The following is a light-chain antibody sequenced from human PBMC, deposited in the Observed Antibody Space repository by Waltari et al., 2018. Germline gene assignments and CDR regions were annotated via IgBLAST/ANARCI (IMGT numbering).Light chain of an antibody. Sequence: DIQMTQSPSSLSASVGDTVNLTCRTSQTVTTFLHWYQQKPGKAPKLLIFAATSLHTGVPSRFSGSGSGTEFTLTITDLQPEDFATYYCQRNFLIPGVTFGPGTTV. V-gene: IGKV1-39*01. J-gene: IGKJ3*01. CDR1: QTVTTF. CDR2: AAT. CDR3: QRNFLIPGVT.